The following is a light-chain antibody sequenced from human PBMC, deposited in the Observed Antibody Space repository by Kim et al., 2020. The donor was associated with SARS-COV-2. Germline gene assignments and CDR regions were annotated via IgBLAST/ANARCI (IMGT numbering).Light chain of an antibody. V-gene: IGLV3-1*01. CDR2: EDA. CDR3: QAWDNTAVV. Sequence: VSPGQTASITCSGEKLGNKYTAWYQQRPGQSPELIVYEDAKRPSGIPERYSGSNSGNTATLTIIGAQAMDEADYYCQAWDNTAVVFGGGTQLTVL. CDR1: KLGNKY. J-gene: IGLJ2*01.